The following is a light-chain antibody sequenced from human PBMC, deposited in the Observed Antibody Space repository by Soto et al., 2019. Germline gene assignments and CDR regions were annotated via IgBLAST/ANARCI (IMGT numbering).Light chain of an antibody. CDR1: QTISSW. CDR3: QQYNSFSLIT. V-gene: IGKV1-5*03. J-gene: IGKJ5*01. Sequence: DIQMTQSPSTLSGSVGDRVTITCRASQTISSWLAWYQQKQGKAPKLLIYKASTLKSGVPSRFSGSGSGTEFTLTISSLQPDDFATYFCQQYNSFSLITFGQGTRLEI. CDR2: KAS.